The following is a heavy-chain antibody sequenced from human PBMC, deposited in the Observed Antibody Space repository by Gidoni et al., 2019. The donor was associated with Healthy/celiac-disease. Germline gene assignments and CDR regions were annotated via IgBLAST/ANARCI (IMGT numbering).Heavy chain of an antibody. D-gene: IGHD1-26*01. CDR1: GYTVTSYG. J-gene: IGHJ4*02. CDR3: ARVPIIVGATWYYFDY. CDR2: ISAYNGNT. V-gene: IGHV1-18*04. Sequence: QVQLVQSGAEVKKPGASVKVYCKASGYTVTSYGISWVRQAPRQGLEWMGWISAYNGNTNYAQKLEGRVTMTTDTSSSTAYRELRSLRSDDTAVYYCARVPIIVGATWYYFDYWGQGTLVTVSS.